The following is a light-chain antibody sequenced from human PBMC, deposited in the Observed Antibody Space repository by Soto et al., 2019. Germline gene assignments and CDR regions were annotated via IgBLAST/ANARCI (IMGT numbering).Light chain of an antibody. Sequence: QSVLTQPPSASGSPGQSVTISCTGTSGDVGGYNYVSWYQQHPGEAPKLIIYEVNKRPSGVPDRFSGSKSGNTASLTVSGLQAEDEADYYCSSYAGSNRVFGTGTKLTVL. CDR3: SSYAGSNRV. CDR1: SGDVGGYNY. CDR2: EVN. J-gene: IGLJ1*01. V-gene: IGLV2-8*01.